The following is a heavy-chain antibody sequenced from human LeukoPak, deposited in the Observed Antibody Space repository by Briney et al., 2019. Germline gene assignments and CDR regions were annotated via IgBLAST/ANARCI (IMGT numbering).Heavy chain of an antibody. CDR3: ARSSMIVVVNCFGY. D-gene: IGHD3-22*01. V-gene: IGHV1-2*06. CDR1: GYTFTGYY. CDR2: INPNSGGT. Sequence: ASVKVSCKASGYTFTGYYMHWVRQAPGQGLEWMGRINPNSGGTNYAQKFQGRVTMTRDTSISTAYMELSGLRSDDTAVYYCARSSMIVVVNCFGYWGQGTLVTVSS. J-gene: IGHJ4*02.